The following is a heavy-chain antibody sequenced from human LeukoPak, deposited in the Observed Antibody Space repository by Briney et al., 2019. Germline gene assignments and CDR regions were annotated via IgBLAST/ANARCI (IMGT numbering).Heavy chain of an antibody. J-gene: IGHJ3*02. CDR1: GYTFTSYD. CDR2: IIPILGIA. D-gene: IGHD3-22*01. V-gene: IGHV1-69*04. CDR3: ASETATYYYDSSGSPFDI. Sequence: SVKVSCTASGYTFTSYDINWVRQATGQGLEWMGRIIPILGIANYAQKFQGRVTITADKSTSTAYMELSSLRSEDTAVYYCASETATYYYDSSGSPFDIWGQGTMVTVSS.